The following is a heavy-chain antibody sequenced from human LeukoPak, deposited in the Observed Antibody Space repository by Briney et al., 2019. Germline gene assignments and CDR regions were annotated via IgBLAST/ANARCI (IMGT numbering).Heavy chain of an antibody. V-gene: IGHV3-15*01. J-gene: IGHJ4*02. CDR2: IKSKSDGGTT. CDR1: GFTLSNPW. CDR3: TTGVDY. Sequence: GGSLRLSCAASGFTLSNPWMSWVRQPPGRGLDWVGRIKSKSDGGTTDYAAPVKGRFTISRDDSKNTLYLQMNSLKCEDTAVYYCTTGVDYWGQGTLVTVSS.